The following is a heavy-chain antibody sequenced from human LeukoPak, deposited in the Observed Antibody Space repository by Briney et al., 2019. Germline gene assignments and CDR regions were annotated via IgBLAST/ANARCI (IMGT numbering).Heavy chain of an antibody. Sequence: PGGSLRLSCAASGFTFSSYAMHWVRQAPGKGLEWVAVISYDGSNKYYAGSVKGRFTISRDNSKNTLYLQMNSLRAEDTAVYYCARESYGTNDYWGQGTLVTVSS. CDR1: GFTFSSYA. J-gene: IGHJ4*02. CDR2: ISYDGSNK. V-gene: IGHV3-30-3*01. D-gene: IGHD1-1*01. CDR3: ARESYGTNDY.